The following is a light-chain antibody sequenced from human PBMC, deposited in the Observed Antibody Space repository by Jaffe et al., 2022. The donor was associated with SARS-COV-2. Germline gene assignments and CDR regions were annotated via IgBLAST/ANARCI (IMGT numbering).Light chain of an antibody. CDR2: AAS. CDR3: QQADSFPYT. Sequence: DIQMTQSPSSVSASVGDRVTITCRASQDISAWLAWYQQKPGKAPQLLIYAASSLQSGVPSRFSGSGSGTDFTLTISSLQPEDFGTYYCQQADSFPYTFGQGTKLEIK. V-gene: IGKV1-12*01. J-gene: IGKJ2*01. CDR1: QDISAW.